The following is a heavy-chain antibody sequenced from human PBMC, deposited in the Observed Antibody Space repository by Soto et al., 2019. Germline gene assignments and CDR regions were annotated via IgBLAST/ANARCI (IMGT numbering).Heavy chain of an antibody. J-gene: IGHJ3*02. CDR2: IYPGDSHT. Sequence: PGESLKISCKASGYSFSSHAIGWVRQMPGKGLEWMGIIYPGDSHTRYSPSFQGQVTISADMSISTAYLQWSSLKVSDTAMYYCARPQAPGIMDAFDIWGQGTMVTVSS. CDR1: GYSFSSHA. CDR3: ARPQAPGIMDAFDI. D-gene: IGHD1-20*01. V-gene: IGHV5-51*01.